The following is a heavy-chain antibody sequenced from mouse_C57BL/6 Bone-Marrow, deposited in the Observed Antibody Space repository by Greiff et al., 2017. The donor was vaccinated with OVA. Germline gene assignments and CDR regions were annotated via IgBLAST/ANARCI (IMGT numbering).Heavy chain of an antibody. CDR3: ARGHYGSVYWYFDV. D-gene: IGHD1-1*01. J-gene: IGHJ1*03. CDR1: GYTFTNYW. V-gene: IGHV1-63*01. CDR2: IYPGGGYT. Sequence: QVHVKQSGAELVRPGTSVKMSCKASGYTFTNYWIGWAKQRPGHGLEWIGDIYPGGGYTNYNEKFKGKAKLTADKSSSTAYMQFSSLTSEDSAIYYCARGHYGSVYWYFDVWGTGTTVTVSS.